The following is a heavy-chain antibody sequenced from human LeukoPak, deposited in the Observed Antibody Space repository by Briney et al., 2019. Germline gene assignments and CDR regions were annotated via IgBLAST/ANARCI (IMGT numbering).Heavy chain of an antibody. V-gene: IGHV3-30-3*01. CDR3: ASGDRNCSSTSCYGWFYFDY. CDR1: GFTFSSYA. J-gene: IGHJ4*02. D-gene: IGHD2-2*01. CDR2: ISYDGSNK. Sequence: PGGSLRLSCAASGFTFSSYAMHWVRQAPGKGLEWVAVISYDGSNKYYADSVKGRFTISRDNSKNTLYLQMNSLRAEDTAVYYCASGDRNCSSTSCYGWFYFDYWGQGTLVTVSS.